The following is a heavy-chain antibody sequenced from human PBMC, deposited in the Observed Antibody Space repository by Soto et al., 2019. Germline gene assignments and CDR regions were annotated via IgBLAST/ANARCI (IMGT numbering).Heavy chain of an antibody. D-gene: IGHD3-10*01. CDR1: GGTFSSYA. J-gene: IGHJ4*02. CDR3: ASAGSGSYYFDY. V-gene: IGHV1-69*13. CDR2: IIPIFGTA. Sequence: GASVKVSCKASGGTFSSYAISWVRQAPGQGLEWMGGIIPIFGTANYAQKFQGRVTITADESTSTAYMELSSLRSEDTAVYYCASAGSGSYYFDYWGQGTLVTVSS.